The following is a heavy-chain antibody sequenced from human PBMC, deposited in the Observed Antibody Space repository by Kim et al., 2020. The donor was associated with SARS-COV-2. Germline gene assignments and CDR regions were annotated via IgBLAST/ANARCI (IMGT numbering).Heavy chain of an antibody. CDR3: ARSLYCSSASCFYGMDV. Sequence: GSLRLSCAASGFTFSTYEINWVRQAPGRGLEWISYISTSGSTIYYADSVKGRFTISRDNAKSSLSLQMNGLRAEDTAVYYCARSLYCSSASCFYGMDVW. CDR1: GFTFSTYE. CDR2: ISTSGSTI. J-gene: IGHJ6*01. V-gene: IGHV3-48*03. D-gene: IGHD2-2*01.